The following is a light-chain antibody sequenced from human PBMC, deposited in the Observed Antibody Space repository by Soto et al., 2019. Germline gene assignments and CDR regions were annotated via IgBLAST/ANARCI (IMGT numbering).Light chain of an antibody. V-gene: IGLV2-23*01. CDR3: CSYAGSSTSV. Sequence: QSAPTQPASVSGSPGQSITISCTGTSSDVGSYNLVSWYQQHPGKAPKLMIYEGSKRPSGVSNRFSGSKSGNTASLTISGLQAEDEADYYCCSYAGSSTSVSGTGTKVPVL. CDR1: SSDVGSYNL. CDR2: EGS. J-gene: IGLJ1*01.